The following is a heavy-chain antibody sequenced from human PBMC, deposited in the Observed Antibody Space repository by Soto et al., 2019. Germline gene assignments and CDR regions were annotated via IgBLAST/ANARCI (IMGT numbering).Heavy chain of an antibody. J-gene: IGHJ4*02. V-gene: IGHV3-30*04. CDR1: GFTFNSYP. Sequence: QVHLVESGGGVVQLGSPLRLSFEASGFTFNSYPINWVGQPPGKGLEWVAVISYDGRNDYYGDSVRGRFTISRDNSKNTVYLQMNSLTPEDTAVYYCARDPYFDYWGQGTLVTVSS. CDR2: ISYDGRND. CDR3: ARDPYFDY.